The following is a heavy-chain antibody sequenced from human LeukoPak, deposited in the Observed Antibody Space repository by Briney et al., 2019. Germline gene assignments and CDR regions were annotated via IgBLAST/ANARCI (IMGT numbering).Heavy chain of an antibody. J-gene: IGHJ4*02. D-gene: IGHD1-26*01. V-gene: IGHV3-23*01. CDR2: ISGSGGST. CDR1: GFTFSSYG. Sequence: GGSLRLSCAASGFTFSSYGMSWVRQAPGKGLEWVSAISGSGGSTYYADSVKGRFTISRDNSKNTLYLQMNSLRAEDTAVYYCARDWGIVGATRGIRWGQGTLVTVSS. CDR3: ARDWGIVGATRGIR.